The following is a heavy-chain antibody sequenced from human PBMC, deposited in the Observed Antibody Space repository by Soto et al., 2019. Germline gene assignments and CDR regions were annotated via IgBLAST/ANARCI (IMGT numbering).Heavy chain of an antibody. CDR2: TYYSGST. Sequence: QVQLQESGPGLVKPSQTLSLTCTVSGGSISSDDYYWTWIRQPPGKGLEWIGYTYYSGSTYYNPSLKSRVNISVDTSKNQFSLKLSSVTAADTAVYYCARGSKGGYYYGMDVWGQGTTVTVSS. CDR3: ARGSKGGYYYGMDV. D-gene: IGHD3-16*01. J-gene: IGHJ6*02. CDR1: GGSISSDDYY. V-gene: IGHV4-30-4*01.